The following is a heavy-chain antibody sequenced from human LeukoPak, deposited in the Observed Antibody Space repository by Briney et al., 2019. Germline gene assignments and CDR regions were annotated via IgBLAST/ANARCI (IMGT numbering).Heavy chain of an antibody. D-gene: IGHD3-10*01. V-gene: IGHV3-23*01. CDR2: ISGSGGST. CDR1: GFTFSSYA. J-gene: IGHJ4*02. CDR3: ARGRSVGLLWFGELLQGFDY. Sequence: GGSLRLSCAASGFTFSSYAMSWVRQAPGKGLEWVSAISGSGGSTYYADSVKGRFTISRDDSKNTLYLQMNSLRAEDTAVYYCARGRSVGLLWFGELLQGFDYWGQGTLVTVSS.